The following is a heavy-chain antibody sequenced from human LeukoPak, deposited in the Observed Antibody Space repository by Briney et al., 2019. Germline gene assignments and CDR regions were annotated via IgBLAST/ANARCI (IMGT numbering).Heavy chain of an antibody. CDR2: IYYSGST. CDR3: ARDCGGDCYSH. D-gene: IGHD2-21*02. V-gene: IGHV4-30-4*01. J-gene: IGHJ4*02. CDR1: GGSISSGDYY. Sequence: SQTLSLTCTVSGGSISSGDYYWSWIRQPPGKGLEWIGYIYYSGSTYYNPSLKSRVTISVDTSKNQFSLKLSSVTAADTAVHYCARDCGGDCYSHWGQGTLVTVSS.